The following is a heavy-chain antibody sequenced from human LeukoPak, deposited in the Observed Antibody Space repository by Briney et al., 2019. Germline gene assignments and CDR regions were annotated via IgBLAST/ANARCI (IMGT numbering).Heavy chain of an antibody. CDR1: GFTFSTYS. J-gene: IGHJ4*02. Sequence: GGSLRLSCAGSGFTFSTYSMNWVRQAPGKGLVWVSRINSDGSTTSYADSVKGRFTISRDNAKNTLYLQMNSLRAEDTAVYYCARRSGTYWGQGTVVTVSS. CDR3: ARRSGTY. D-gene: IGHD1-26*01. V-gene: IGHV3-74*01. CDR2: INSDGSTT.